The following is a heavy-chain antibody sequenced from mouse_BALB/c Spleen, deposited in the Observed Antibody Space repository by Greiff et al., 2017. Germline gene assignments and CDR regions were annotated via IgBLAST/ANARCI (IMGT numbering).Heavy chain of an antibody. CDR1: GFTFSSFG. CDR2: ISSGSSTI. V-gene: IGHV5-17*02. Sequence: EVQLVESGGGLVQPGGSRKLSCAASGFTFSSFGMHWVRQAPEKGLEWVAYISSGSSTIYYADTVKGRFTISRDNPKNTLFLQMTSLRSEDTAMYYCARWGSRRYYFDYWGQGTTLTVSS. J-gene: IGHJ2*01. D-gene: IGHD1-1*01. CDR3: ARWGSRRYYFDY.